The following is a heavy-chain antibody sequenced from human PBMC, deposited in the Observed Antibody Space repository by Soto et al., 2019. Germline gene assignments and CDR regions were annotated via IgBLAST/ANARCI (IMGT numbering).Heavy chain of an antibody. D-gene: IGHD3-10*01. CDR2: INSKTTGETA. CDR3: CADDSARGFGELVY. J-gene: IGHJ4*02. Sequence: EVQLVESGGGFVKPGGSLRLSCAASGFFFDPAWMRWVRLARGKGLELVARINSKTTGETAEYGAPVKGRVTISGADSTKTVYLEMNSLKSEATAFYYCCADDSARGFGELVYWGRGVGVTV. CDR1: GFFFDPAW. V-gene: IGHV3-15*01.